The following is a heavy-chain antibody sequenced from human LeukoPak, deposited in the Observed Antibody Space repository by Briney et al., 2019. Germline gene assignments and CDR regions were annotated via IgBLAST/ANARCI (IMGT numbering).Heavy chain of an antibody. CDR1: GDTFNSYG. CDR3: ARGGPNWGYFPLDQ. Sequence: ASVKVSCKASGDTFNSYGITWVRQAPGQGLELMGWIQTYNGHTNYAQQRQGRVTMTRDTSISTAHLDLTSLKSDDTAVYYCARGGPNWGYFPLDQWGQGTLVTVSS. J-gene: IGHJ5*02. D-gene: IGHD7-27*01. CDR2: IQTYNGHT. V-gene: IGHV1-18*01.